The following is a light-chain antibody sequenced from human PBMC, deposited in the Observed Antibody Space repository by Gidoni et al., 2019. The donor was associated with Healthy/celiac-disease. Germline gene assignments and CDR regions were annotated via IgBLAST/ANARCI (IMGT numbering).Light chain of an antibody. J-gene: IGKJ2*01. CDR3: QQYNSYLYT. CDR2: KAS. Sequence: DIQMTQSPSTLSASVGDRGTITCRASQSISSWLAWYQQKPGKAPKLLIYKASSLESGVPSRFSGSVSGTEFTLTISSLQPDDFATYYCQQYNSYLYTFGQGTKLELK. CDR1: QSISSW. V-gene: IGKV1-5*03.